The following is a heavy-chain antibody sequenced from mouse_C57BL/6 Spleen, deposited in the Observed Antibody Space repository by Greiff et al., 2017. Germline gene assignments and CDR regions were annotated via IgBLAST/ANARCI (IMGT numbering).Heavy chain of an antibody. CDR1: GYTFTSYW. Sequence: VQLQQSGAELVKPGASVKLSCKASGYTFTSYWMQWVKQRPGQGLEWIGEIDPSDSYTNYNQKFKGKATLTVDTSSSTAYIQLSSLTSEDSAVYYCARSRTAQATRYFDYWGQGTTLTVSS. J-gene: IGHJ2*01. D-gene: IGHD3-2*02. CDR3: ARSRTAQATRYFDY. CDR2: IDPSDSYT. V-gene: IGHV1-50*01.